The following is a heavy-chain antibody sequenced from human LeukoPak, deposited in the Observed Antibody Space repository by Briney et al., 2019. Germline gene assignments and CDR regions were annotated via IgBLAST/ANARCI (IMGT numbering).Heavy chain of an antibody. CDR2: IYYSGST. CDR1: GGSISSYY. V-gene: IGHV4-59*01. CDR3: AREGRVTSSFDY. J-gene: IGHJ4*02. D-gene: IGHD5-18*01. Sequence: SETLSLTYTVSGGSISSYYWSWIRQPPGKGLEWIGYIYYSGSTNYNPSLKSRVTISVDTSKNQFSLKLSSVTAADTAVYYCAREGRVTSSFDYWGQGTLVTVSS.